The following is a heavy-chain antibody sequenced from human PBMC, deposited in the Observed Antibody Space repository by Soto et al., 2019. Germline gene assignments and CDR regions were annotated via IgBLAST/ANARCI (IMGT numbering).Heavy chain of an antibody. Sequence: ASVQVSCKASGYTFTSYYMHWVRQAPGQGLEWLGIISPSGGSTSYAQKFQGRVTMTRDTSTSTVYMELSSLRSEDTAVYYCARIHYYDSSGLGRYYYYGMDVWGQGTTVTVS. D-gene: IGHD3-22*01. CDR3: ARIHYYDSSGLGRYYYYGMDV. J-gene: IGHJ6*02. V-gene: IGHV1-46*01. CDR2: ISPSGGST. CDR1: GYTFTSYY.